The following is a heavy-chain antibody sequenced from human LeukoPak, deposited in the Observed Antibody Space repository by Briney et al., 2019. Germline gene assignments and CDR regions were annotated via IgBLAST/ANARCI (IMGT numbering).Heavy chain of an antibody. J-gene: IGHJ4*02. CDR2: IYYSGST. CDR3: ARYHCSGGSCYPNFDY. CDR1: GGSISSYY. Sequence: SETLSLTCTVPGGSISSYYWSWIRQPPGKGLEWIGYIYYSGSTNYNPSLKSRVTISVDTSKNQFSLKLSSVTAADTAVYYCARYHCSGGSCYPNFDYWGQGTLVTVSS. D-gene: IGHD2-15*01. V-gene: IGHV4-59*08.